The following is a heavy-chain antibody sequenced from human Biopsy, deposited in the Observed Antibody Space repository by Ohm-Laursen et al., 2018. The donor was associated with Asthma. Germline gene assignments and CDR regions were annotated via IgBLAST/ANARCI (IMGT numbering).Heavy chain of an antibody. CDR2: ISGSGGST. CDR1: GFTFSSYA. J-gene: IGHJ4*02. Sequence: SLRLSCAASGFTFSSYAMSWVRQAPGKGLEWVSAISGSGGSTYYADSVKGRFTISRDNSKNTLHLQMNSLIAEDTAVYYCATFPYGDYLPLDYWGQGTLVTVSS. CDR3: ATFPYGDYLPLDY. D-gene: IGHD4-17*01. V-gene: IGHV3-23*01.